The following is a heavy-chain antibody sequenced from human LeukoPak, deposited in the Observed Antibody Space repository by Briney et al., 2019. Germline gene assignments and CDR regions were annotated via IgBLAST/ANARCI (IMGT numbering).Heavy chain of an antibody. CDR1: GFIFGDYG. V-gene: IGHV3-9*01. Sequence: PGRSLRLSCAASGFIFGDYGMYWVRQAPGKGLEWVSGTNWNSDRIGYADSVKGRFTISRDNAKNSLFLQMNGLRAEDTAVYYCARRGGSSSRRSPIDYWGQGTLVTVSS. J-gene: IGHJ4*02. D-gene: IGHD6-6*01. CDR3: ARRGGSSSRRSPIDY. CDR2: TNWNSDRI.